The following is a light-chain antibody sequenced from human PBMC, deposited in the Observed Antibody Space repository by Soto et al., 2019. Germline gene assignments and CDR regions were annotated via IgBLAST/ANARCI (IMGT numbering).Light chain of an antibody. Sequence: DIPMTQSPSTLSASVGDRVTITCRASQGISSLLAWYQQKPGKAPKLLIYKASSLESGVPSSFSGSGSGTDFTLTSSTLQPDDLAPYYCQHYYSYPWTFGQGNKVEIK. V-gene: IGKV1-5*03. CDR3: QHYYSYPWT. CDR2: KAS. J-gene: IGKJ1*01. CDR1: QGISSL.